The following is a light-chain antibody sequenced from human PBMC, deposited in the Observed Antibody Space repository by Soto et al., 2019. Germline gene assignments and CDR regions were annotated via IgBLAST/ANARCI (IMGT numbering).Light chain of an antibody. J-gene: IGKJ2*01. CDR1: QSVSSS. CDR2: GAS. V-gene: IGKV3-15*01. CDR3: QQYNNWPPYT. Sequence: IVMTQSPGTLSVSPGERATLSCRASQSVSSSLAWYQQRPGQAPRLLIYGASTRATGVPARFSGSGSGTEFTLTITSLQSEDFAVYYCQQYNNWPPYTFGQGTKLQIK.